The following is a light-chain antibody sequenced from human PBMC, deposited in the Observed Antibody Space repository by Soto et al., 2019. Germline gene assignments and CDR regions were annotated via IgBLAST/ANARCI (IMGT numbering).Light chain of an antibody. V-gene: IGLV1-47*02. CDR2: SYN. Sequence: QTVVTQPPSASGTPGQRVTISCFGTNSNIGSNFVYWYQHLPGTTPKLLVFSYNQRPSGVPDRFSGSKSGSSASLAISGLRSEDEADYYCATWDDSLSGWVFGGGTKLTVL. CDR3: ATWDDSLSGWV. CDR1: NSNIGSNF. J-gene: IGLJ3*02.